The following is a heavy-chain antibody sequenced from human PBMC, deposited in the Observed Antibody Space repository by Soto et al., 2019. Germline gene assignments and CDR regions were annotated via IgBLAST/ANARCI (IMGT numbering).Heavy chain of an antibody. J-gene: IGHJ4*02. CDR2: IYPGDSDT. V-gene: IGHV5-51*01. CDR3: ARQAYYYDSSGYYYDY. Sequence: PGESLKISCKGSGYSFAIYWIGWVRQMPGKGLEWMGIIYPGDSDTRYSPSFQGQVTISADKSISTAYLQWSSLKASDTAMYYCARQAYYYDSSGYYYDYWGQGTLVTVPS. D-gene: IGHD3-22*01. CDR1: GYSFAIYW.